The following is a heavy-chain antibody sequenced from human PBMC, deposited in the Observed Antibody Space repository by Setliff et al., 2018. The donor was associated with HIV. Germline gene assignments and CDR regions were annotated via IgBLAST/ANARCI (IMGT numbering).Heavy chain of an antibody. CDR3: AKDGDYANWDYDAFDI. V-gene: IGHV3-30*02. J-gene: IGHJ3*02. CDR2: INYDVSYE. CDR1: GFTFSAHG. D-gene: IGHD1-7*01. Sequence: LRLSCAASGFTFSAHGMHWVRQAPGKGLEWVAFINYDVSYEYYADSVKGRVTISRDNSKNTVDLQMNSLRPEDTAVYYCAKDGDYANWDYDAFDIWGQGTLVTVS.